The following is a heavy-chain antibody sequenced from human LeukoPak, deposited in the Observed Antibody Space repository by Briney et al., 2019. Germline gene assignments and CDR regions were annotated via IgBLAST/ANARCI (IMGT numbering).Heavy chain of an antibody. J-gene: IGHJ4*02. CDR2: IYGSGGST. Sequence: GGSLRLSCAASGFTVSSYSMSWVRQAPGKGLEWVSAIYGSGGSTYYADSVKGRFTISRDNSKNTLYLQMNSLRAEDTAVYYCAKLGLDCSSTSCFPEDYWGQGTLVTVPS. D-gene: IGHD2-2*01. V-gene: IGHV3-23*01. CDR3: AKLGLDCSSTSCFPEDY. CDR1: GFTVSSYS.